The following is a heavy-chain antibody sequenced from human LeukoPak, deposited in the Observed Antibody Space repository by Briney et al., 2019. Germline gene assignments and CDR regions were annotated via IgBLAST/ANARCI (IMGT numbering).Heavy chain of an antibody. CDR2: IYSGGST. J-gene: IGHJ4*02. CDR3: AKWGLYSSGWYGYFDY. Sequence: GGSLRLSCTASEFSVGSNYMTWVRQAPGKGLEWVSLIYSGGSTYYADSVKGRFTISRDNSKNTLYLQMNSLRAEDTAVYYCAKWGLYSSGWYGYFDYWGQGTLVTVSS. V-gene: IGHV3-66*01. D-gene: IGHD6-19*01. CDR1: EFSVGSNY.